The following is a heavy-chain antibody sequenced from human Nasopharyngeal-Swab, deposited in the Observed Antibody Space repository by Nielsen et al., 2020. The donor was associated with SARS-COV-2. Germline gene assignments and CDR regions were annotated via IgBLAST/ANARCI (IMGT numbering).Heavy chain of an antibody. CDR1: GGTFSSYA. V-gene: IGHV1-69*06. CDR2: IIPIFGTA. Sequence: SVKVSCKASGGTFSSYAISWVRQAPGQGLEWMGGIIPIFGTANYAQKFQGRVTITADKSTSTAYMELSSLRSEDTAVYYCARGVAAAGTPFPRYYFDYWGQGTLVTVSS. J-gene: IGHJ4*02. CDR3: ARGVAAAGTPFPRYYFDY. D-gene: IGHD6-13*01.